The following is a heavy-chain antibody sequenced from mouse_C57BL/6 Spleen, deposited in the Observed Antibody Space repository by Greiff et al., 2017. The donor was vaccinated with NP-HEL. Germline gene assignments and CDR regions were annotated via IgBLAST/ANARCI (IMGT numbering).Heavy chain of an antibody. CDR3: ARQAYGSSLWYFDV. V-gene: IGHV1-39*01. CDR1: GYSFTDYN. Sequence: VQLQQSGPELVKPGASVKISCKASGYSFTDYNMNWVKQSNGKSLEWIGVINPNYGTTTYNQKFKGKATLTVDQSSSTAYMQLNSLTSEDSAVYYCARQAYGSSLWYFDVWGTGTTVTVSS. D-gene: IGHD1-1*01. CDR2: INPNYGTT. J-gene: IGHJ1*03.